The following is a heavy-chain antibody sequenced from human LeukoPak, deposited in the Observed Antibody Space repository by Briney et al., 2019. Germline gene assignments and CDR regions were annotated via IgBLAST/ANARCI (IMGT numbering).Heavy chain of an antibody. Sequence: KPSETLSLTCTVSGGSISSNGYFWGWIRQPPGKGLEWIGTIYYSGNTYYNPSLKSRVTISVDTSKNQFSLRLSSVTAADTAVYYCARDTPDAFDIWGQGTMVTVSS. D-gene: IGHD2-15*01. CDR1: GGSISSNGYF. V-gene: IGHV4-39*01. CDR3: ARDTPDAFDI. CDR2: IYYSGNT. J-gene: IGHJ3*02.